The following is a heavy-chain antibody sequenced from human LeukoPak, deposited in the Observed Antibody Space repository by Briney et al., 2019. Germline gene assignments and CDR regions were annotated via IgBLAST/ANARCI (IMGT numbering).Heavy chain of an antibody. V-gene: IGHV1-2*04. J-gene: IGHJ6*02. Sequence: GPVKVSCKASGYTFTGYYMHWVRQAPGQGLEWMGWINPNSGGTNYAQKFQGWVTMTRDTSISTAYMELSRLRSDDTAVYYCARGSGYYYGMDVWGQGTTVTVSS. CDR3: ARGSGYYYGMDV. CDR2: INPNSGGT. CDR1: GYTFTGYY. D-gene: IGHD1-26*01.